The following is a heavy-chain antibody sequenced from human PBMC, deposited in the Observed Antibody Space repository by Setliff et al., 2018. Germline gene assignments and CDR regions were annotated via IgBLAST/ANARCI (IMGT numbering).Heavy chain of an antibody. J-gene: IGHJ3*02. V-gene: IGHV4-38-2*02. CDR2: IKHSGNT. D-gene: IGHD4-17*01. CDR3: ARDGGDGYGVDAYAGGGFDI. Sequence: PSETLSLTCAVSGYSISSPHYWGWIRQLPGKGLEWIGSIKHSGNTYYNPSLKSRVTISVDTSNNQFSLKLTSVTAADTAVYYCARDGGDGYGVDAYAGGGFDIWGQGTMVTVSS. CDR1: GYSISSPHY.